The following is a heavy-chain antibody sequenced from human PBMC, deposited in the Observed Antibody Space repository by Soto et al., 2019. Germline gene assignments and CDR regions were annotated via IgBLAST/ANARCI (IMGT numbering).Heavy chain of an antibody. CDR2: INAGNGNT. CDR1: GYTFTSYA. V-gene: IGHV1-3*01. CDR3: ARDDYGDYVRRYYYGMDV. J-gene: IGHJ6*02. Sequence: GASVKVSCKASGYTFTSYAMHWVRQAPGQRLEWMGWINAGNGNTKYSQKFQGRVTTTRDTSASTAYMELSSPRSEDTAVYYCARDDYGDYVRRYYYGMDVWGQGTTVTVSS. D-gene: IGHD4-17*01.